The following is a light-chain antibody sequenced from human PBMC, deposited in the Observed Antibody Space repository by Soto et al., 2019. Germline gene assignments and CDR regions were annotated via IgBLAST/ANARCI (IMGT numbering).Light chain of an antibody. J-gene: IGLJ2*01. V-gene: IGLV2-14*03. CDR1: NSDSGGYDY. CDR2: DVN. Sequence: QSALTQPASVSGSPGQSITISCAGTNSDSGGYDYVSWYQHHPGKAPRLLIYDVNNWPSGVSDRFSGSKSGNTASLTISGLQAEDEAVYYCSSYTTTTPVVFGGGTKRTVL. CDR3: SSYTTTTPVV.